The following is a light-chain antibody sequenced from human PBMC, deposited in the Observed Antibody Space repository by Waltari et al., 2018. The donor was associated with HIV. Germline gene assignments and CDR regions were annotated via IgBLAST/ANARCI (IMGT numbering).Light chain of an antibody. CDR1: SSAVGGSDY. CDR3: SSHAGSNNYV. CDR2: EVS. J-gene: IGLJ1*01. V-gene: IGLV2-8*01. Sequence: QSALTQPPSASGSPGQPVTLSCSGPSSAVGGSDYVPWYHQPPGKAPKLMIYEVSKRPSGVPDRFSGSKSGNTASLTVSGLQAGDEADYYCSSHAGSNNYVFGTGTKVTVL.